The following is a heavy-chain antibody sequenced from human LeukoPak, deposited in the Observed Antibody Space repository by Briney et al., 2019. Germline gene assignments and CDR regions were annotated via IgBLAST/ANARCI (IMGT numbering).Heavy chain of an antibody. CDR3: ARDGGVGARTFDY. Sequence: SETLSLTCTVSGGSISSSYYWGWIRQPPGKGLEWIGSIYYSGSTYYNPSLKSRVTISVDTSKNQFSLKLSSVTAADTAVYYCARDGGVGARTFDYWGQGTLVTVSS. CDR2: IYYSGST. CDR1: GGSISSSYY. D-gene: IGHD1-26*01. V-gene: IGHV4-39*07. J-gene: IGHJ4*02.